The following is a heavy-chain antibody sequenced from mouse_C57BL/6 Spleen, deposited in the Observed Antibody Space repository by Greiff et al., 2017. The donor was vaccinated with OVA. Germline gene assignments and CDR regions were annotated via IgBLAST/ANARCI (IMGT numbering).Heavy chain of an antibody. CDR2: INPNYGTT. J-gene: IGHJ4*01. CDR1: GYSFTDYN. V-gene: IGHV1-39*01. D-gene: IGHD1-1*01. Sequence: VQLQQSGPELVKPGASVKISCKASGYSFTDYNMNWVKQSNGKSLEWIGVINPNYGTTSYNQKFKGKATLTVDQSSSTACMQLNSLTSEDSAVYYCARRNYGNPYYAMDYWGQGTSVTVSS. CDR3: ARRNYGNPYYAMDY.